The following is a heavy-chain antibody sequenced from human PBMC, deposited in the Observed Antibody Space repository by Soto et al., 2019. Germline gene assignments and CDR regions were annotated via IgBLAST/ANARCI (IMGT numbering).Heavy chain of an antibody. CDR1: GGSFSGYY. Sequence: SETLSLTCAVYGGSFSGYYWSWIRQPPGKGLEWIGEINHSGSTNYNPSLKSRVTTSVDTSKNQFSLKLSSVTAADTAVYYCARGYYGDYLLNYYYYMDVWSKGTTVTVSS. CDR3: ARGYYGDYLLNYYYYMDV. D-gene: IGHD4-17*01. V-gene: IGHV4-34*01. CDR2: INHSGST. J-gene: IGHJ6*03.